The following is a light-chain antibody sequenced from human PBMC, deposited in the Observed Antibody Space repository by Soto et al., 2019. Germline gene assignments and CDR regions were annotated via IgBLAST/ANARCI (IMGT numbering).Light chain of an antibody. CDR1: QSVSSY. Sequence: EIVLTQSPATLSLSPGERATLSCRASQSVSSYLAWYQQNPGQAPRLLIYDASNRATGIQSSFSGSASATADTLAYSSLEPEDFATYYCQQRSNWPPVFTFGPRPKVDIK. CDR2: DAS. V-gene: IGKV3-11*01. CDR3: QQRSNWPPVFT. J-gene: IGKJ3*01.